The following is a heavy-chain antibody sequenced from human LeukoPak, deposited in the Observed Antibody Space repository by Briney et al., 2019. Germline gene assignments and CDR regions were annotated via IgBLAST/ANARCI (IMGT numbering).Heavy chain of an antibody. Sequence: GGSLGLSCEVSGFTFSDHYMSWIRQAPGKRLEWVSYISSGSTYTNYADSVEGRFTISRDNAKNSLYLQMNSLRAEDMAVYYCARGDYGGDYFDYWGQGTLVTVSS. D-gene: IGHD4-23*01. CDR1: GFTFSDHY. J-gene: IGHJ4*02. CDR2: ISSGSTYT. V-gene: IGHV3-11*05. CDR3: ARGDYGGDYFDY.